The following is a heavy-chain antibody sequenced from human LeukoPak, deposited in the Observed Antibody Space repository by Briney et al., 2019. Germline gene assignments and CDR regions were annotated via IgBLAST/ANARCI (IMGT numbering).Heavy chain of an antibody. CDR2: IKQDGSEK. CDR3: ASFLIDFGDYGDYGADY. Sequence: QAGGSLRLSCAASGFTFSSYWMSWVRQAPGKGLEWVANIKQDGSEKYYVDSVKGRFTISRDNAKNSLYLQMNSLRAEDTAVYYCASFLIDFGDYGDYGADYWGQGTLVTVSS. CDR1: GFTFSSYW. D-gene: IGHD4-17*01. V-gene: IGHV3-7*01. J-gene: IGHJ4*02.